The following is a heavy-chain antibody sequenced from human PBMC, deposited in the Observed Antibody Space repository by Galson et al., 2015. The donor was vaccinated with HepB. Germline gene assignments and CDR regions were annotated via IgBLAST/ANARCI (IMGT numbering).Heavy chain of an antibody. J-gene: IGHJ4*02. Sequence: SVKVSCKASGYTFIHYAIHWVRQAPGHRLEWMGWINAGNDYTKYSQKLQARVTITRDTSASTAYMELSSLRSEDTAVYYCARERAGNYSEWFDYWGQGTLVTVTS. D-gene: IGHD1-7*01. V-gene: IGHV1-3*01. CDR3: ARERAGNYSEWFDY. CDR1: GYTFIHYA. CDR2: INAGNDYT.